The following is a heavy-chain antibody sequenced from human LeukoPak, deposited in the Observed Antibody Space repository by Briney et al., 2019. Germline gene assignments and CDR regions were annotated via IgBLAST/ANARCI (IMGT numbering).Heavy chain of an antibody. J-gene: IGHJ6*02. Sequence: PSETLSFTCTVSGGSISSGGYYWSWIRQHPGKGLEWIGYIYYSGSTYYNPSLKSRVTISVDTSKNQFSLKLSSVTAADTAVYYCARVYVLEWELPSGMDVWGQGTTVTVSS. CDR1: GGSISSGGYY. CDR3: ARVYVLEWELPSGMDV. CDR2: IYYSGST. V-gene: IGHV4-31*03. D-gene: IGHD1-26*01.